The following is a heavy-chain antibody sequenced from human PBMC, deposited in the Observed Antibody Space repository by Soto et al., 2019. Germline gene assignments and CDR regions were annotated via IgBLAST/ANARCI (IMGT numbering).Heavy chain of an antibody. CDR3: ARGQEGVVATH. J-gene: IGHJ4*02. CDR1: GGSLSGYY. V-gene: IGHV4-34*01. Sequence: QVQLQQWGAGLLKPSETLSLNCAVTGGSLSGYYWSWIRQPPGKGLEWIGEVKDGGHTNYSPSLRGRVTLSSATSNNQCSLRLNSVTAADTGVYYCARGQEGVVATHWDQGSLVTVSS. CDR2: VKDGGHT. D-gene: IGHD5-12*01.